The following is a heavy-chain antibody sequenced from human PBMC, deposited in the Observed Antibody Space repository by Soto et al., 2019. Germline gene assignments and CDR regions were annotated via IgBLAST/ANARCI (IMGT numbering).Heavy chain of an antibody. CDR3: ARDRYSYYDFWSGSLPYYYYGMDV. CDR1: GFTFSTYA. CDR2: ISGSGDST. V-gene: IGHV3-23*01. Sequence: PGGSLRLSCAASGFTFSTYAMNWVRQAPGKGLEWVSGISGSGDSTYYADSVKGRFTVSRDNSKNTLYLQMNSLRAEDTAVYYCARDRYSYYDFWSGSLPYYYYGMDVWGQGTTVTVSS. J-gene: IGHJ6*02. D-gene: IGHD3-3*01.